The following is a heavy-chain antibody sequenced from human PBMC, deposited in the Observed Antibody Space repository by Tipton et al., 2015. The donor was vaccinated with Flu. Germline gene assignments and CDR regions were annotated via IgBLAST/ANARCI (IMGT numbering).Heavy chain of an antibody. V-gene: IGHV3-13*01. CDR2: IGTAGDT. CDR3: ARSSSWYVGWYFDL. CDR1: GFTFSSYD. Sequence: GGGLVQPGGSLRLSCAASGFTFSSYDMHWVRQATGKGLEWVSAIGTAGDTYYPGSVKGRFTISRENAKNSLYLQMNSLRAGDTAVYYCARSSSWYVGWYFDLWGRGTLVTVSS. D-gene: IGHD6-13*01. J-gene: IGHJ2*01.